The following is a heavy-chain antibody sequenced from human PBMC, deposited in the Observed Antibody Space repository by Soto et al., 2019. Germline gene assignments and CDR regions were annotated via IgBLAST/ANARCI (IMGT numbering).Heavy chain of an antibody. D-gene: IGHD3-16*01. CDR2: INTYNGNT. Sequence: QVQLVQSGAEVKNPGASVKVSCKASGYTFTRYGIGWARQAPGQGLEWMGWINTYNGNTNYAQNVQGRVILTTDTTXSKAYMELRSLRSNDTAIYYCAMVDVYVTPSPQDVWGQGTTVIVSS. J-gene: IGHJ6*02. V-gene: IGHV1-18*01. CDR1: GYTFTRYG. CDR3: AMVDVYVTPSPQDV.